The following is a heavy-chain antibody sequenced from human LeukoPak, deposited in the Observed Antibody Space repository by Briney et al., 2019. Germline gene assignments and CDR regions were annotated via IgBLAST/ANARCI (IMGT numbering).Heavy chain of an antibody. D-gene: IGHD5-24*01. Sequence: PSETLSLTCTVSGGSISSYYWSWIRQPPGKRLEWIGYISYSGSTNYNPSLKSRVTISVDTSKNQFSLKLSSVTAADTAVYYCARGVGDGYKFRYFDLWGRGTLVTVSS. J-gene: IGHJ2*01. CDR3: ARGVGDGYKFRYFDL. CDR2: ISYSGST. CDR1: GGSISSYY. V-gene: IGHV4-59*01.